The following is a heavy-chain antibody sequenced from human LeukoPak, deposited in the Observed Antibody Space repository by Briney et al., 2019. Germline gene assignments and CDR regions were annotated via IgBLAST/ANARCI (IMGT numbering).Heavy chain of an antibody. D-gene: IGHD1-26*01. CDR1: GGSISSGGYY. CDR3: ALGIAGAFDY. CDR2: IYYSGST. Sequence: SETLSLTCTVSGGSISSGGYYWSWIRQHPGKGLEWIGYIYYSGSTYYNPSLKSRVTISVDTSKNQFSLKLSSVTAADTAVYYCALGIAGAFDYWGQGTLVTVSS. V-gene: IGHV4-31*03. J-gene: IGHJ4*02.